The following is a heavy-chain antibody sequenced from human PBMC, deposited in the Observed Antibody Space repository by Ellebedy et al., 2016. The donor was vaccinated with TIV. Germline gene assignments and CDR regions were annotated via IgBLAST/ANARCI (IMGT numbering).Heavy chain of an antibody. CDR1: GGSISSSSYY. CDR2: IYYSGST. V-gene: IGHV4-39*07. Sequence: SETLSLTXTVSGGSISSSSYYWGWIRQPPGKGLEWIGSIYYSGSTYYNPSLKSRVTISVDTSKNQFSLKLSSVTAADTAVYYCARKGRVVVTAIRGGRYFDLWGRGTLVTVSS. CDR3: ARKGRVVVTAIRGGRYFDL. D-gene: IGHD2-21*02. J-gene: IGHJ2*01.